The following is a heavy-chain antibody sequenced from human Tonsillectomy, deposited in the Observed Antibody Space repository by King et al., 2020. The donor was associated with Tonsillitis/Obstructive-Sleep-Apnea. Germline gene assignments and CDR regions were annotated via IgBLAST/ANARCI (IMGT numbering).Heavy chain of an antibody. CDR3: ARDFHNYDILTGYSMGDAFDI. CDR2: INPNSGGT. V-gene: IGHV1-2*02. J-gene: IGHJ3*02. CDR1: GYTFTGYY. Sequence: VQLVQTGAEVKKPGASVKVSCKASGYTFTGYYMHWVRQAPGQGLEWMGWINPNSGGTNYAQKFQGRVTMTRDTSISTAYMELRRLRYDDTAVYYCARDFHNYDILTGYSMGDAFDIWGQGTMVTVSS. D-gene: IGHD3-9*01.